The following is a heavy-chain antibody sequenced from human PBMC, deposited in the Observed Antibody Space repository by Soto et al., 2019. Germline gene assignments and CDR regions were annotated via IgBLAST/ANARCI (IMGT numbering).Heavy chain of an antibody. D-gene: IGHD3-3*01. CDR3: ARSHYDFWSGDYSNLFDP. V-gene: IGHV5-51*01. CDR1: GYSFTSYW. Sequence: GESLKISCKGSGYSFTSYWIGWVRQMPGKGLEWMGIIYPGDSDTRYSPSFQGQVTISADKSISTAYLQWSSLKASDTATYYCARSHYDFWSGDYSNLFDPWGQVPLCTVSS. J-gene: IGHJ5*02. CDR2: IYPGDSDT.